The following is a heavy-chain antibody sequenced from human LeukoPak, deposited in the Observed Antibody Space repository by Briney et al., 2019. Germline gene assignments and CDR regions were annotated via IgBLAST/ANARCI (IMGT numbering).Heavy chain of an antibody. V-gene: IGHV5-51*01. CDR1: GYIFTNYW. J-gene: IGHJ4*02. Sequence: GESLKISCKGSGYIFTNYWIGWVRQMPGKDLEWMGIIYPGDSDTRYSPSFQGQVTISADKSISTAHLQWSSLKASDTAMYYCARRPSNSPFDYWGQGTLVTVSS. D-gene: IGHD4-11*01. CDR2: IYPGDSDT. CDR3: ARRPSNSPFDY.